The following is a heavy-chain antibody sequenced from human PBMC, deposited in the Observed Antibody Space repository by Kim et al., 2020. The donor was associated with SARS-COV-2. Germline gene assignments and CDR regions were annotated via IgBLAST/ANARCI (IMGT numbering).Heavy chain of an antibody. V-gene: IGHV3-23*01. CDR3: AKAPGSNNRAGPDS. J-gene: IGHJ4*02. CDR1: GFSFRNYV. Sequence: GGSLRLSCVASGFSFRNYVMTWVRQAPGEGLEWVSDIDVNTYSVIGVNKYYADSVKGRFTISRDNSKNTVYLQMNSLRVKDTAVYYCAKAPGSNNRAGPDSWGQGTLVTVSS. CDR2: IDVNTYSVIGVNK. D-gene: IGHD4-4*01.